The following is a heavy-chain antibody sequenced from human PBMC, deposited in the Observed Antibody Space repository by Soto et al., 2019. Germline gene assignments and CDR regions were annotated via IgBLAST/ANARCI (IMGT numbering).Heavy chain of an antibody. CDR3: AADATAWQQMVPSDY. CDR2: IAVGSGYT. Sequence: SVKVSCQASGFTFTSSAFQWVRQARGQRLEWIGWIAVGSGYTNYAQRFQDRVTLTRDMSTATTYMELSRLTSEDTAIYYCAADATAWQQMVPSDYWGQGTLVTVSS. V-gene: IGHV1-58*01. J-gene: IGHJ4*02. CDR1: GFTFTSSA. D-gene: IGHD2-8*01.